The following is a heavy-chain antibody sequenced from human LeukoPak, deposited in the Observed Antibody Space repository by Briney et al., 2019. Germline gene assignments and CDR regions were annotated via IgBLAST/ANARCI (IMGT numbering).Heavy chain of an antibody. V-gene: IGHV3-30*04. D-gene: IGHD6-19*01. Sequence: GGSLRLSCAASGFTFSSYSMHWVRQAPGKGLEWVAVISYDGSNKYYADSVKGRITISRDNSKNTLFLQMNSLRAEDTAVYYCVREESSDYTSGWYWGYFDFWGQGTLVIVSS. CDR3: VREESSDYTSGWYWGYFDF. CDR2: ISYDGSNK. CDR1: GFTFSSYS. J-gene: IGHJ4*02.